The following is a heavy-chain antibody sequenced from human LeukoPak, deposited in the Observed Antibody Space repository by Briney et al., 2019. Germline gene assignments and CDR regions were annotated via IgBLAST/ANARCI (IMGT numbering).Heavy chain of an antibody. Sequence: GESLKISCKGSGYRFTSYWIGWVRQMPGKGPEWMGIIYPGDSDTRYNPSFQGQVTISADKSISTAYLQWSSLKASDTAMYYWAIAGDSGTSCYGGLGYWGLGTRVTVS. CDR2: IYPGDSDT. V-gene: IGHV5-51*01. CDR3: AIAGDSGTSCYGGLGY. CDR1: GYRFTSYW. D-gene: IGHD2-2*01. J-gene: IGHJ4*02.